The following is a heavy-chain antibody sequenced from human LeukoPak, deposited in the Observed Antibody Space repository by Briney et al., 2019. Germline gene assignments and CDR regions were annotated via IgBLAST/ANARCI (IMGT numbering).Heavy chain of an antibody. V-gene: IGHV1-18*01. CDR2: ISAYNGNT. CDR3: ARGQGAMYYYDSEWFDY. Sequence: ASVKVSCKASGYTFTSYGISWVRQAPGQGLEWMGWISAYNGNTNYAQKLQGRVTMSTDTSTSTAYMELRSLRSDDTAVYYCARGQGAMYYYDSEWFDYWGQGTLVTVSS. J-gene: IGHJ4*02. D-gene: IGHD3-22*01. CDR1: GYTFTSYG.